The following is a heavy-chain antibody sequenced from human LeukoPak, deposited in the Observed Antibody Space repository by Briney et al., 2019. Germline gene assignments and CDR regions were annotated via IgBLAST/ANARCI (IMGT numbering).Heavy chain of an antibody. Sequence: PGGSLRLSCAASGFAFSSYGMHWVRQAPGKGLEWVAVISYDGSNKYYAASVKGRFTISRDNSRNTVYLQMNSLRAEDTAVYYCAKGRRYCSGGSCYYFDYWGQGTLVTVSS. CDR3: AKGRRYCSGGSCYYFDY. D-gene: IGHD2-15*01. J-gene: IGHJ4*02. V-gene: IGHV3-30*18. CDR1: GFAFSSYG. CDR2: ISYDGSNK.